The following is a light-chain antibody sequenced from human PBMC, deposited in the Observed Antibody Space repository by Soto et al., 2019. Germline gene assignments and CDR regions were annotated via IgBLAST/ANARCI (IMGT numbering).Light chain of an antibody. CDR1: QSISFW. CDR2: KAS. J-gene: IGKJ4*01. Sequence: DIQMTQSPSTLSASVGDRVTITCRASQSISFWLAWYQQKPGTAPKLLVSKASSLESWVPSRFSGSGSGTEFTLTISSLQPDDFATYYCQQYVTYPLTFGGGTKVEIK. V-gene: IGKV1-5*03. CDR3: QQYVTYPLT.